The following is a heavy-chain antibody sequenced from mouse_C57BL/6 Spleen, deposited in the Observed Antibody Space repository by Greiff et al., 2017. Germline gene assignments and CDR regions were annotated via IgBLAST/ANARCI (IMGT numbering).Heavy chain of an antibody. Sequence: QVQLQQPGAELVKPGASVKLSCKASGYTFTSYWMHWVKQRPGQGLEWIGMIHPNSGSTNYNEKFKSKATLTVDKSSSTAYMQLSSLTSDDSAVYYCARPYYSAYAMDYWGQGTSVTVSS. J-gene: IGHJ4*01. CDR3: ARPYYSAYAMDY. D-gene: IGHD2-12*01. V-gene: IGHV1-64*01. CDR2: IHPNSGST. CDR1: GYTFTSYW.